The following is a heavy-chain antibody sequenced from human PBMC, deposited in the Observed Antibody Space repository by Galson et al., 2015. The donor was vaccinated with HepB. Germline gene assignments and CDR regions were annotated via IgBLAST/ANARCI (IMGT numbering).Heavy chain of an antibody. CDR1: GGSVSSGSYY. CDR3: ARVGATVRTFDY. CDR2: IYYSGST. D-gene: IGHD4-17*01. V-gene: IGHV4-61*01. J-gene: IGHJ4*02. Sequence: ETLSLTCTVSGGSVSSGSYYWSWIRQPPGKGLEWIGYIYYSGSTNYNPSLKSRVTISVDTSKNQFSLKLSSVTAADTAVYYCARVGATVRTFDYWGQGVLVIVSS.